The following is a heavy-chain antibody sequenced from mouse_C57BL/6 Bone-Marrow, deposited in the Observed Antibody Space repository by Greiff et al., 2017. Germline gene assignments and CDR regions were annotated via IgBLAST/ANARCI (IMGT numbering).Heavy chain of an antibody. V-gene: IGHV5-16*01. CDR3: ARGTRRNYFDY. Sequence: EVKLMESEGGLVQPGSSMKLSCTASGFTFSDYYMAWVRQVPEKGLEWVANINYDGSSTYYLDSLKSRFIISRDNAKNILYLQMSSLKSEDTATYYCARGTRRNYFDYWGQGTTLTVSS. J-gene: IGHJ2*01. CDR1: GFTFSDYY. D-gene: IGHD1-1*01. CDR2: INYDGSST.